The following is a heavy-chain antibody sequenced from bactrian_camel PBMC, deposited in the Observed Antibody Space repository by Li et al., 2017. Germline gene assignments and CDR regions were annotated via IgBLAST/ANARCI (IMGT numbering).Heavy chain of an antibody. Sequence: QLVESGGGSVQAGGSLRLSCVASGYSISSYCMGWYRQPPGNDCELVSTITSDGVAFNAEFAKGRFAISRDNAKNTLYLQMDSLSQADTAVYYCQVRCTERLPFRTTWGQGTQVTVS. J-gene: IGHJ6*01. CDR2: ITSDGVA. V-gene: IGHV3S55*01. CDR3: QVRCTERLPFRTT. CDR1: GYSISSYC. D-gene: IGHD1*01.